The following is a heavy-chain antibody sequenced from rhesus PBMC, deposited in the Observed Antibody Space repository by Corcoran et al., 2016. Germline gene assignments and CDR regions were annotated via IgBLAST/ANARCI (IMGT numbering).Heavy chain of an antibody. CDR1: GGSISDSYR. Sequence: QVQLQESGPGVVKPSETLSLTCAVSGGSISDSYRWSWIRQPPGKGLEWIGYIYVSSTSTNYNPSLKSRVTISKDTSKNQFSLKLSSVTAADAAVYYCARDSQEYRGYFDYWGQGVLVTVSS. J-gene: IGHJ4*01. CDR3: ARDSQEYRGYFDY. CDR2: IYVSSTST. D-gene: IGHD1-44*01. V-gene: IGHV4S10*01.